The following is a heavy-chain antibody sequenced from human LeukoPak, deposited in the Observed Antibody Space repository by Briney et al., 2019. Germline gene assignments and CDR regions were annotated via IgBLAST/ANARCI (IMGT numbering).Heavy chain of an antibody. CDR1: GYSFTNYW. V-gene: IGHV5-51*01. D-gene: IGHD2-2*01. J-gene: IGHJ5*01. CDR2: IYPGDSDT. Sequence: GESLKISGKGSGYSFTNYWIAWVRQMPGKGLEWMGIIYPGDSDTRYSPSFQGQVTISADKSISTAFLQWSSLKASDTAMYYCARQSEISSRCFVSWGQGTLVTVSS. CDR3: ARQSEISSRCFVS.